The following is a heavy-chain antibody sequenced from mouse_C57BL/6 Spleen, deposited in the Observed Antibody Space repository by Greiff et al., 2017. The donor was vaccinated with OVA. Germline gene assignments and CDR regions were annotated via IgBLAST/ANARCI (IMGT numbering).Heavy chain of an antibody. CDR1: GYTFTSYW. D-gene: IGHD2-2*01. J-gene: IGHJ4*01. Sequence: QVHVKQPGAELVRPGSSVKLSCKASGYTFTSYWMHWVKQRPIQGLEWIGNIDPSDSETHYNQKFKDKATLTVDKSSSTAYMQLSSLTSEDSAVYYCARSAMVTANAMDYWGQGTSVTVSS. CDR2: IDPSDSET. V-gene: IGHV1-52*01. CDR3: ARSAMVTANAMDY.